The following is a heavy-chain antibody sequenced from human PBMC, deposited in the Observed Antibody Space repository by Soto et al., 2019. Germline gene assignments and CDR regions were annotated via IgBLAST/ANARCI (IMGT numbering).Heavy chain of an antibody. V-gene: IGHV3-21*01. CDR3: GRDVYCASLSCLYYFDY. Sequence: GGSLRLSGAACGFSFSTYYMNWVRQAPWKGLEWVSSISSSSSYIYYADSVKGRFNISRDNAKKSLYLQMNSLRAEDAAVYYCGRDVYCASLSCLYYFDYFGQGALLAVSS. J-gene: IGHJ4*02. CDR1: GFSFSTYY. CDR2: ISSSSSYI. D-gene: IGHD2-2*01.